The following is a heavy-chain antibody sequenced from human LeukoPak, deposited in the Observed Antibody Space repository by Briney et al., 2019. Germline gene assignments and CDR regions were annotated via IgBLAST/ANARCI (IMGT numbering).Heavy chain of an antibody. D-gene: IGHD2-21*01. Sequence: PGGSLRLSCAASGFTFSSYGMHWVRQAPGKGLEWVAVTWYDGRNNYYGASVKGRFTISRDDSKNTVYLLMNSLRAEDTAVYYCAREVAPLYFHYGMDVWGEGTTVTVSS. J-gene: IGHJ6*01. CDR1: GFTFSSYG. CDR3: AREVAPLYFHYGMDV. V-gene: IGHV3-33*01. CDR2: TWYDGRNN.